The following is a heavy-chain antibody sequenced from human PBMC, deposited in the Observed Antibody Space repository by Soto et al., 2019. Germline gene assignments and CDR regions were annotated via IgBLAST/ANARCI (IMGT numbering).Heavy chain of an antibody. J-gene: IGHJ5*02. V-gene: IGHV5-51*01. CDR1: GYSFSNWW. Sequence: GESLKISCKGSGYSFSNWWIAWVRQMPGKGLEYMGIIYPSDSQTRYSPSFQGQVTISADKSISTAYLQWSSLKASDTAIYYCARHGFYGDYSSNYFDPWGQGTLVTVSS. CDR3: ARHGFYGDYSSNYFDP. CDR2: IYPSDSQT. D-gene: IGHD4-17*01.